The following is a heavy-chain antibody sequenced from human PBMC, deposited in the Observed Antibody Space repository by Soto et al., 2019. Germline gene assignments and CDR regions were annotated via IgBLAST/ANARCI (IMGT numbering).Heavy chain of an antibody. CDR1: GGTFSRYT. CDR2: IIPVFATT. CDR3: ARWAGSCGSVHCYTAFDY. J-gene: IGHJ4*02. V-gene: IGHV1-69*01. Sequence: QVRLVQSGAEVKKPGSSVKVSCKASGGTFSRYTINWVRQAPGQGLEWMGQIIPVFATTNYAQKFQGRVTITADESTGTTDLELSNLGFEDPAVYYGARWAGSCGSVHCYTAFDYWGQGTLVTVSS. D-gene: IGHD2-2*02.